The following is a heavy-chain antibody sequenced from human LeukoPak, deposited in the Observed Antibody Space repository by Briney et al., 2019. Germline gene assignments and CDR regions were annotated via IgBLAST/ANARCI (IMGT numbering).Heavy chain of an antibody. J-gene: IGHJ4*02. V-gene: IGHV3-21*01. CDR3: ARGGGFFPFDY. CDR1: GVNFSSYS. Sequence: GGSLRLSCAASGVNFSSYSMNWVRQAPGKGLEWVSSISSSSSYIYYADSVKGRFTISRDNANNSLYLQMNGLRAEDTAVYYCARGGGFFPFDYWGQGTLVTVSS. D-gene: IGHD2-15*01. CDR2: ISSSSSYI.